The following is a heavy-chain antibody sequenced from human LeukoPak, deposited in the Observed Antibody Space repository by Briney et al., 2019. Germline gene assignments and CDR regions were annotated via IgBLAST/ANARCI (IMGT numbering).Heavy chain of an antibody. CDR3: ARSRGPYGSGSYYDY. D-gene: IGHD3-10*01. CDR2: INQAGSEK. V-gene: IGHV3-7*01. Sequence: GGSLRLSCAASGFTFSNYWMSWVRQAPGKGLNWVANINQAGSEKYYVDSVKGRFTISRDYAKNSLYLQMNSLRAEDTAVYYCARSRGPYGSGSYYDYWGQGTLVTVSS. CDR1: GFTFSNYW. J-gene: IGHJ4*02.